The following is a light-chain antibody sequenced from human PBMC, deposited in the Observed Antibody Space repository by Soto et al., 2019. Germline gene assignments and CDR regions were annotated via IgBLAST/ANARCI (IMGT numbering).Light chain of an antibody. CDR2: EVS. CDR3: SSYTSSSTLYV. V-gene: IGLV2-14*01. J-gene: IGLJ1*01. CDR1: SSDVGGYNY. Sequence: QSVLTQPASVSGSPVQSITISCTGTSSDVGGYNYVSWSQQHPGKDPKIMXYEVSNRPSGVSNRFSGSKSGNTASMNISGLQAEDEADYYCSSYTSSSTLYVFGTGNKVTV.